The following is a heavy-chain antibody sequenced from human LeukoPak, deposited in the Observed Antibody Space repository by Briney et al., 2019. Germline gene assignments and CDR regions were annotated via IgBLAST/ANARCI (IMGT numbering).Heavy chain of an antibody. V-gene: IGHV3-74*01. J-gene: IGHJ4*02. Sequence: GGSLRLSCAASGFTFSSYWMHWVRQAPGKGLVWVSRINSDGSSTSYADSVKGRFTISRDNAKNTLYLQMNSLRAEDTAVYYCARDCRGYSGYDGSHPGYWGQGTLVTVSS. CDR2: INSDGSST. CDR3: ARDCRGYSGYDGSHPGY. D-gene: IGHD5-12*01. CDR1: GFTFSSYW.